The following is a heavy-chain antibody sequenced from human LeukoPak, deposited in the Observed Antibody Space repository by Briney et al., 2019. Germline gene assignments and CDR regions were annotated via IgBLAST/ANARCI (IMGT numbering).Heavy chain of an antibody. D-gene: IGHD1-1*01. Sequence: ATVKVSCKASGGTFSSYAISWVRQAPGQGLEWMGRIIPIFGTANYAQKFQGRVTITTDESTSTAYMELSSLRSEDTAVYYCARTSEGVKPWKSLDYWGQGTLVTVSS. CDR3: ARTSEGVKPWKSLDY. CDR2: IIPIFGTA. V-gene: IGHV1-69*05. CDR1: GGTFSSYA. J-gene: IGHJ4*02.